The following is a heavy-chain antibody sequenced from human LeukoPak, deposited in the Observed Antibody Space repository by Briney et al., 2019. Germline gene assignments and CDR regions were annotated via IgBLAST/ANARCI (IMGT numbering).Heavy chain of an antibody. CDR1: GYTFTGYY. D-gene: IGHD6-19*01. V-gene: IGHV1-2*06. CDR3: ARGYSSGWYGFDP. Sequence: GASVKVSCKASGYTFTGYYMHWVRQAPGQGLEWVGRINPNSGGTNYAQKFQGRVTMTRDTSISTAYMELSRLRSDDTAVYYCARGYSSGWYGFDPWGQGILVTVSS. J-gene: IGHJ5*02. CDR2: INPNSGGT.